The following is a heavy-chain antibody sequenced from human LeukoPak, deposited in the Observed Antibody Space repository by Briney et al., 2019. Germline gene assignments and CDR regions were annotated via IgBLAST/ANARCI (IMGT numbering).Heavy chain of an antibody. J-gene: IGHJ4*02. CDR2: IYPGDSDT. Sequence: GESLKISCKGSGYTFTSYWMGWVRQMPGKGLEWMGSIYPGDSDTTYSPSFQGQVTISADKSISTAYLQWSSLKASDTAMYYCARRKLPVGRTRSYYFDYWGQGTLVTVSS. V-gene: IGHV5-51*01. CDR3: ARRKLPVGRTRSYYFDY. CDR1: GYTFTSYW. D-gene: IGHD1-26*01.